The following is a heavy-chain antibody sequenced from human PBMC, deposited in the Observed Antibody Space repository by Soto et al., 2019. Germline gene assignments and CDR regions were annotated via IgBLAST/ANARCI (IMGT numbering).Heavy chain of an antibody. D-gene: IGHD5-18*01. Sequence: QVQLQESGPGLVKPSQTLSLTCTVSDGSISSGGYYWSWIRQHPGKGLEWIGYIYYSGSTYYNPXLKSRVTISVDXSXNXXSLKLSSVTAADTAVYYCARASSTRGYSYGYWFDPWGQGTLVTVSS. J-gene: IGHJ5*02. V-gene: IGHV4-31*03. CDR2: IYYSGST. CDR1: DGSISSGGYY. CDR3: ARASSTRGYSYGYWFDP.